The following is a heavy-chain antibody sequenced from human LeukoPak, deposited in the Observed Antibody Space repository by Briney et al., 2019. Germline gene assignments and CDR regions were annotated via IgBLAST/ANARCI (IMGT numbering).Heavy chain of an antibody. J-gene: IGHJ6*02. CDR2: IYYSGST. Sequence: PSETLSLTCTVSGGSISSSSYYWGWIRQPPGKGLEWIGSIYYSGSTYYNPSLKSRVTISVDTSKNQFSLKLSSVTAADTAVYYCVGPPSITGTYYYYGMDVWGRGTTVTVSS. V-gene: IGHV4-39*01. CDR3: VGPPSITGTYYYYGMDV. D-gene: IGHD1-20*01. CDR1: GGSISSSSYY.